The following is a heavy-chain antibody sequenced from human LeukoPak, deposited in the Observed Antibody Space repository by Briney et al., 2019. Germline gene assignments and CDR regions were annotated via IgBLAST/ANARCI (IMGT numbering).Heavy chain of an antibody. V-gene: IGHV1-69*02. CDR2: IIPILGIA. D-gene: IGHD3-10*01. Sequence: SVKVSCKASGGTFSSYTISWVRQAPGQGLEWMGRIIPILGIANYAQKFQGRVTITADKSTSTAYMELSSLRSEDTAVYYCASALGRRGGPCDIWGQGTMVTVSS. CDR1: GGTFSSYT. CDR3: ASALGRRGGPCDI. J-gene: IGHJ3*02.